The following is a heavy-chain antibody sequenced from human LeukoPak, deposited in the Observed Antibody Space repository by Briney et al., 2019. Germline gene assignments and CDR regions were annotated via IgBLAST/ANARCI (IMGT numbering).Heavy chain of an antibody. J-gene: IGHJ4*02. Sequence: ASVKVSCKASGYTFSNYGINWVRQAPGQGLEWMGWISAYNANTNYAQKLQGRVTMTTDTSTSTAYMELRSLRSDDTAVYYCARDIVVVVAATPGIDYWGQGTLVTVSS. CDR1: GYTFSNYG. CDR2: ISAYNANT. V-gene: IGHV1-18*01. CDR3: ARDIVVVVAATPGIDY. D-gene: IGHD2-15*01.